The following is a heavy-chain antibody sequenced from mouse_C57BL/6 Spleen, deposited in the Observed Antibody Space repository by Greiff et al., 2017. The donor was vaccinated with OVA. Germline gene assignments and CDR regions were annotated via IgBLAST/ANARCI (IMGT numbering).Heavy chain of an antibody. CDR1: GFAFSSYW. CDR2: IYPGDGDT. D-gene: IGHD1-1*01. CDR3: ARWHYGSSPYWYFDV. J-gene: IGHJ1*03. Sequence: QVQLQQSGAELVKPGASVKISCKASGFAFSSYWMNWVKQRPGKGLEWIGQIYPGDGDTNYNGKFKGKATLTADKSSSTAYMQLSSLTAEDSAVYFCARWHYGSSPYWYFDVWGTGTTVTVSS. V-gene: IGHV1-80*01.